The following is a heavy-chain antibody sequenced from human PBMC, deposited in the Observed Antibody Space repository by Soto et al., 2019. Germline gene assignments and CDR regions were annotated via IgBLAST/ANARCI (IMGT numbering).Heavy chain of an antibody. D-gene: IGHD6-19*01. CDR2: IYIDGST. CDR3: ARDSGSGTAVAGIQYSGMDV. V-gene: IGHV3-53*01. CDR1: GFTVSGNS. J-gene: IGHJ6*02. Sequence: EVQLVDSGGDLIQPGGSLRLSCGASGFTVSGNSLSWVRQAPGKGLEWVSYIYIDGSTYYADSVRGRFTLTRDNSMYTLYLQMNNLRGEDTAVYYCARDSGSGTAVAGIQYSGMDVWGQGTTVTVSS.